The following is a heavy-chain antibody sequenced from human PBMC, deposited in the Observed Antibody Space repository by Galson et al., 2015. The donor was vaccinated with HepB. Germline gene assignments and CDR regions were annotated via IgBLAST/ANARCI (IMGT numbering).Heavy chain of an antibody. CDR1: GGTFSSYA. V-gene: IGHV1-69*13. J-gene: IGHJ4*02. CDR2: IIPIFGTA. D-gene: IGHD1-26*01. Sequence: SVKVSCKASGGTFSSYAISWVRQAPGQGLEWMGGIIPIFGTANYAQKLQGRVTITADESTSTAYKELSSLRSEDTAVYYCARAPWELPDKFDYWGQGTLVTVSS. CDR3: ARAPWELPDKFDY.